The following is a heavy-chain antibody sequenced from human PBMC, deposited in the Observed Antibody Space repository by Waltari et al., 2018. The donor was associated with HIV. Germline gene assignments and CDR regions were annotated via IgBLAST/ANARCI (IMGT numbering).Heavy chain of an antibody. CDR3: ARGPPVTLDV. CDR2: ISFDGGNK. J-gene: IGHJ6*02. V-gene: IGHV3-30*03. Sequence: QVQMVESGGGVVQPGRSLRLSCTASGFFFEKDGIHWVRKAPGKGLQWVKVISFDGGNKKYAESLKGRFTISRENSNNTVYLQMNSLRIDDSGVYYCARGPPVTLDVWGRGTTVTVS. D-gene: IGHD2-21*02. CDR1: GFFFEKDG.